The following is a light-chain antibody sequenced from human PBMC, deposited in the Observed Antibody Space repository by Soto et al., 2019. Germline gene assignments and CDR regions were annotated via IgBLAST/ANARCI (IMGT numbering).Light chain of an antibody. CDR3: CLSPGSLTWL. Sequence: QSALTQPASVSGSPGQSITISCTGTNSDVGGYNYVSWYQQHPGKAPELMIYEVSHRPSGVSNRFSGSKSDNTASLTISGLQAEDEAEYYCCLSPGSLTWLFGGGTQLTV. CDR1: NSDVGGYNY. V-gene: IGLV2-14*01. J-gene: IGLJ3*02. CDR2: EVS.